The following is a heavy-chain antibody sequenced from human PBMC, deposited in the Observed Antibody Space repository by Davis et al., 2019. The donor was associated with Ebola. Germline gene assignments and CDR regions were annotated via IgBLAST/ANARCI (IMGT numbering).Heavy chain of an antibody. D-gene: IGHD5-12*01. Sequence: GESLKISCKASGYSFTSYWISWVRQMPGKGLEWMGRIDPSDSYTNYSPSFQGHVTISADKSISTAYLQWSSLKASDTAMYYCARSAYSGYDFSPHYYYYGMDVWGQGTTVTVSS. J-gene: IGHJ6*02. V-gene: IGHV5-10-1*01. CDR1: GYSFTSYW. CDR3: ARSAYSGYDFSPHYYYYGMDV. CDR2: IDPSDSYT.